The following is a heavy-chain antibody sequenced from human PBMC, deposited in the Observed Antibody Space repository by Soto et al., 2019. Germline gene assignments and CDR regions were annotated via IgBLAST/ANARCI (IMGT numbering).Heavy chain of an antibody. D-gene: IGHD5-18*01. CDR2: IIPIFGTA. CDR1: GGTFSSYA. Sequence: SVKVSCKASGGTFSSYAISWVRQAPGQGLEWMGGIIPIFGTANYAQKFQGRVTITADESTSTAYMELSSLRSEDTAVYYCARGRGYSSLCWYFDLWGRGTLVTVSS. CDR3: ARGRGYSSLCWYFDL. J-gene: IGHJ2*01. V-gene: IGHV1-69*13.